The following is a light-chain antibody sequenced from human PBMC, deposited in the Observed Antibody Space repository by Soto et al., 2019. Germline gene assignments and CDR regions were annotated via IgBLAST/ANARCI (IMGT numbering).Light chain of an antibody. CDR1: SSDVGGYNY. CDR3: CSYAGGYIFYV. J-gene: IGLJ1*01. V-gene: IGLV2-11*01. CDR2: DVS. Sequence: QSALTQPRSVSGSPGQSVTISCTGTSSDVGGYNYVSWYQQHPGKAPKLMIYDVSKRPSGVPDRFSGSKSGNTASLTISGLQAEDEADYYCCSYAGGYIFYVFGTGTKLTVL.